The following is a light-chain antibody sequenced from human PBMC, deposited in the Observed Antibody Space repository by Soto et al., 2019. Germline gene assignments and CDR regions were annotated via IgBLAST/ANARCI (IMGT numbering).Light chain of an antibody. V-gene: IGLV2-14*03. Sequence: QSVLTQRASVSGSPGQSITISCTGTSSDVGGYNYVSWYQHHPGKAPKLLIYDVSNRPSGISNRFSGSKSDNTASLTISGLQPEDEADYYCSSYTTSNTRQIVFGTGTKVPVL. J-gene: IGLJ1*01. CDR1: SSDVGGYNY. CDR2: DVS. CDR3: SSYTTSNTRQIV.